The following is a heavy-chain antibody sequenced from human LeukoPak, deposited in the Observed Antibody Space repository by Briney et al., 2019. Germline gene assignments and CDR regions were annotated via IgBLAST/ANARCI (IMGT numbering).Heavy chain of an antibody. CDR2: MNPNSGNT. D-gene: IGHD3-16*02. CDR1: GYTFTSYD. J-gene: IGHJ4*02. Sequence: ASVKVSCKASGYTFTSYDINWVRQATGQGLEWMGWMNPNSGNTGYAQKFQGRVTMTRNTSISTAYMELSSLRSEDTAVYYCARRPRDDYVWGSYRPYDYWGQGTLVTVSS. CDR3: ARRPRDDYVWGSYRPYDY. V-gene: IGHV1-8*01.